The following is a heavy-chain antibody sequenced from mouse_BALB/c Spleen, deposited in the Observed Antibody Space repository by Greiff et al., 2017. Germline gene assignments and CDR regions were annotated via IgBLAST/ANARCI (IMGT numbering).Heavy chain of an antibody. CDR3: VREGPEAMDY. CDR1: GFTFNTYA. V-gene: IGHV10-3*03. CDR2: IRSKSNNYAT. J-gene: IGHJ4*01. Sequence: EVQLVESGGGLVQPKGSLKLSCAASGFTFNTYAMHWVCQAPGKGLEWVARIRSKSNNYATYYADSVKDRFTISRDDSQSMLYLQMNNLKTEDTAMYYCVREGPEAMDYWGQGTSVTVSS.